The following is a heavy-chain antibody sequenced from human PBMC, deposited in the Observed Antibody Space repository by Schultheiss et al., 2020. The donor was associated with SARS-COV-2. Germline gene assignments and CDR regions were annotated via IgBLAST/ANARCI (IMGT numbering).Heavy chain of an antibody. CDR1: GGSISSSNW. J-gene: IGHJ5*02. D-gene: IGHD3-22*01. V-gene: IGHV4-4*02. CDR3: ARDTYDSSGYYFSDWFDP. CDR2: IYHSGST. Sequence: SETLSLTCAVSGGSISSSNWWSWVRQPPGKGLEWIGSIYHSGSTYYNPSLKSRVAMSVDTSKNQFSLKLSSVTAADTAVYYCARDTYDSSGYYFSDWFDPWGQGTLVTVSS.